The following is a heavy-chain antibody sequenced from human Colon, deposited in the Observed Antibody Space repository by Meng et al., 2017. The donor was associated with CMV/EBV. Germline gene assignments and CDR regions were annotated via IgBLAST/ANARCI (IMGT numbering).Heavy chain of an antibody. CDR3: ARDQPADY. J-gene: IGHJ4*02. CDR1: GDSVSGGSYY. CDR2: IYNSVST. Sequence: LSITHTVSGDSVSGGSYYWTWIRQSRGKGLEWIGYIYNSVSTNYNPSLKSRVTISVDTSKNQFSLKLTSVTAADTAVYYCARDQPADYWGQGTLVTVSS. V-gene: IGHV4-61*01.